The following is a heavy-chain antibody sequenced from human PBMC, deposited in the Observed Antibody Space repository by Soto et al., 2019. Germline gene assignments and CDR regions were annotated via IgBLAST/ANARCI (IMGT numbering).Heavy chain of an antibody. V-gene: IGHV1-3*01. Sequence: GASVKVSCKASGYTFTSYSMHWVRQAPGQRLEWMGWINAGNGNTKYSQKFQGRVTITRDTSASTAYMELSSLRSEDTAVYYCARERTGLRSSPYFDCWGQGTLVTVSS. CDR3: ARERTGLRSSPYFDC. J-gene: IGHJ4*02. CDR2: INAGNGNT. D-gene: IGHD4-17*01. CDR1: GYTFTSYS.